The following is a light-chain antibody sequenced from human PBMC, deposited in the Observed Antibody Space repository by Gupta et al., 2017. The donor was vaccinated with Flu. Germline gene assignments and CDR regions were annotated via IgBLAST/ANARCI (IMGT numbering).Light chain of an antibody. Sequence: PATRSVSPGERATLSCRASQSVSSNVAWYQQKSGQAPRLLIYGASTRATGIPARFSRSGSGTEFTRTISSLHSEDFAVYYCKRYKKWRLSFGSGAREKIK. V-gene: IGKV3-15*01. J-gene: IGKJ4*01. CDR1: QSVSSN. CDR3: KRYKKWRLS. CDR2: GAS.